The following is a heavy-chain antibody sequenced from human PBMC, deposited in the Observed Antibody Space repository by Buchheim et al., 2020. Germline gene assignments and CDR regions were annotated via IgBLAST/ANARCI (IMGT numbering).Heavy chain of an antibody. CDR1: GFIFSNAW. CDR3: VTEWYLDY. J-gene: IGHJ4*02. CDR2: IKSKPNGGTI. Sequence: EVQLVESGGGLVKPGGSLRLSCAGSGFIFSNAWMNWVRQAPGKGLEWVGQIKSKPNGGTIDSAATEKGRFTIARDDSRSTAYLQMNSLKAEDTGVYYCVTEWYLDYWGQGTLLTVSS. V-gene: IGHV3-15*01.